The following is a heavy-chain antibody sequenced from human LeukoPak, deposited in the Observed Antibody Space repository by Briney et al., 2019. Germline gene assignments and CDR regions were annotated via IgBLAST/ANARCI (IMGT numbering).Heavy chain of an antibody. Sequence: ASVKVSCKASGYTFTSYVISCVRQAPGQGLVCMGWISAYNGNTNYALTLQCRVTMTTDTSTSTDYMELRSLRSDDTAVYYCARGGAIVATICFDYWGQGTLVTVSS. J-gene: IGHJ4*02. CDR2: ISAYNGNT. CDR3: ARGGAIVATICFDY. CDR1: GYTFTSYV. D-gene: IGHD5-12*01. V-gene: IGHV1-18*01.